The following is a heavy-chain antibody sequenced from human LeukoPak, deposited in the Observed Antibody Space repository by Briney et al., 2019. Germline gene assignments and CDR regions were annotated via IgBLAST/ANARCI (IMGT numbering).Heavy chain of an antibody. CDR2: INLSGDRT. J-gene: IGHJ4*02. CDR1: GYTFTSYY. Sequence: ASVKISCKASGYTFTSYYLHWVRQAPGQGLEWMGTINLSGDRTSYAQKIQGRVTMTRDTSTSTVYMELSSLTSEDTAVYYCARHLSDSSGYYSPFDYWGQGTLVTVSS. V-gene: IGHV1-46*01. CDR3: ARHLSDSSGYYSPFDY. D-gene: IGHD3-22*01.